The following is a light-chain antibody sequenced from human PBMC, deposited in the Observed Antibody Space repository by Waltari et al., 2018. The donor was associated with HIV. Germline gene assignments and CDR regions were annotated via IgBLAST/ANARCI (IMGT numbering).Light chain of an antibody. V-gene: IGKV1-39*01. CDR2: DMS. CDR1: QIIDVN. Sequence: DIQMTQSPLFLSASVGDTVTITCRTSQIIDVNLNWYQQKSGTAPKLLIYDMSSLQSGVPSRFSGSGFGTNFTLTISSLQPDDFATYYCQQRSTYPLTFGPGTKV. J-gene: IGKJ3*01. CDR3: QQRSTYPLT.